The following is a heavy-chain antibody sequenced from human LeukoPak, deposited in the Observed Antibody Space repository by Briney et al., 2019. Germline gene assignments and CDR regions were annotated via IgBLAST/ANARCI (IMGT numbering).Heavy chain of an antibody. CDR2: IHYSGRT. CDR3: ARAPLTIFGVAQVSSFDY. J-gene: IGHJ4*02. CDR1: SGSIISNNDY. D-gene: IGHD3-3*01. V-gene: IGHV4-39*07. Sequence: SETLSLTCSVSSGSIISNNDYWGWIRQPPGKGLEWIATIHYSGRTYYNPSLKSRVTISVDKSKNQFSLKLSSVTAADTAVYYCARAPLTIFGVAQVSSFDYWGQGTLVTVSS.